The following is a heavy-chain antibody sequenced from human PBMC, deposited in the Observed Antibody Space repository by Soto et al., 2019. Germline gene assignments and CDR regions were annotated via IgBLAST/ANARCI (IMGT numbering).Heavy chain of an antibody. CDR1: VASIGSGGW. D-gene: IGHD2-8*02. J-gene: IGHJ5*02. CDR2: IFHDGNT. CDR3: ARHEGWTGPDQ. V-gene: IGHV4-4*02. Sequence: SETLSLTCAVSVASIGSGGWWSWVRQPPGKGLEWIAEIFHDGNTNYSPSLKSRVTISVDKSQDQFSLNVYSVTAADTAVYYCARHEGWTGPDQWGQGTLVTVS.